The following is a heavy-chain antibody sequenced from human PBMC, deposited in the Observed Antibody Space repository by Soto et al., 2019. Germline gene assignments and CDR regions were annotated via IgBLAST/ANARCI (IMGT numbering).Heavy chain of an antibody. J-gene: IGHJ6*02. Sequence: VGSLRLSCAASGFTFSNAWMSWVRQAPGKGLEWVGRIKSKTDGGTTDYAAPVKGRFTISRDDSKNTLYLQMNSLKTEDTAVYYCTSSGGDYYYGMDVWGQGTTVTVSS. CDR2: IKSKTDGGTT. D-gene: IGHD3-10*01. CDR3: TSSGGDYYYGMDV. CDR1: GFTFSNAW. V-gene: IGHV3-15*01.